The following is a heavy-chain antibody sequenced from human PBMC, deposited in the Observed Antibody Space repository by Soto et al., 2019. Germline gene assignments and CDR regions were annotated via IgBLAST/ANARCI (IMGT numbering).Heavy chain of an antibody. CDR1: GFTFDDYA. Sequence: EVQLVESGGGLVQPGRSLRLSCAASGFTFDDYAMHWVRQAPGKGLEWVSGISWNSGSIGYADSVKGRFTISRDNAKNSLYLQRNSLRAEDTALYYCAKDRGGGYGDYLYAFDIWGQGTMVTVSS. D-gene: IGHD4-17*01. CDR3: AKDRGGGYGDYLYAFDI. CDR2: ISWNSGSI. V-gene: IGHV3-9*01. J-gene: IGHJ3*02.